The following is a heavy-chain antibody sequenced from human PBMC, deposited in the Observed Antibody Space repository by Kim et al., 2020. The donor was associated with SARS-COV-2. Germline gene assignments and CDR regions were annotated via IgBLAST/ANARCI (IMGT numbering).Heavy chain of an antibody. Sequence: SETLSLTCTVSGGSISSYYWSWIRQPPGKGLEWIGYIYYSGSTNYNPSLKSRVTISVDTSKNQFSLKLSSVTAADTAVYYCARLPLGARDYFDYWGQGTLVTVSS. CDR1: GGSISSYY. CDR3: ARLPLGARDYFDY. J-gene: IGHJ4*02. V-gene: IGHV4-59*08. D-gene: IGHD1-26*01. CDR2: IYYSGST.